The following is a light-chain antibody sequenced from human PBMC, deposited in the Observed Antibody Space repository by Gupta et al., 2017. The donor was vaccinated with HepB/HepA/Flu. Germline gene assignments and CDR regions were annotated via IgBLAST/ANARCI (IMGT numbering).Light chain of an antibody. CDR1: SGNMASDY. Sequence: NFMRTQPHSVSAPRGSTVTISCTGSSGNMASDYVQWYQQRPVSARTTVISEDNQIPSVVPGRFSDTIDSSSNSASLTSSGLKTEGEADYYCQSNDSTGQVFGGGTKLSVL. CDR2: EDN. CDR3: QSNDSTGQV. J-gene: IGLJ2*01. V-gene: IGLV6-57*02.